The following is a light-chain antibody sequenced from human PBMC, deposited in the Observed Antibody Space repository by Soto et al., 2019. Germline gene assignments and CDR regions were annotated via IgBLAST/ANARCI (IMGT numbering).Light chain of an antibody. J-gene: IGKJ1*01. V-gene: IGKV3-20*01. CDR3: QQYGSYPPT. Sequence: EIVLTQSPGTLSLSPGERATLSCRASQSVSSSYLAWQQQKPGQAPRLLIDAASSRATGIPDRFSGSGSGTDFSLTISRLEHDDFAVYYCQQYGSYPPTFGQGTKVEIK. CDR2: AAS. CDR1: QSVSSSY.